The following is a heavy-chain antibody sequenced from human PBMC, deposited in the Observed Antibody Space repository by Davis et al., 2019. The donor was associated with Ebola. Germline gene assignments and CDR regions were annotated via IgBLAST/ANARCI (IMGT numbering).Heavy chain of an antibody. CDR2: INHNGST. CDR1: GGSFSGYY. D-gene: IGHD5-18*01. J-gene: IGHJ6*02. V-gene: IGHV4-34*01. CDR3: ARGSRGYSYGSRYYYYYYGMDV. Sequence: MPSETLSLTCAVYGGSFSGYYWSWIRQPPGKGLEWIGEINHNGSTNYNPFLKSRVTISVDTSKNQFSLKLSSVTAADTAVYYCARGSRGYSYGSRYYYYYYGMDVWGQGTTVTVSS.